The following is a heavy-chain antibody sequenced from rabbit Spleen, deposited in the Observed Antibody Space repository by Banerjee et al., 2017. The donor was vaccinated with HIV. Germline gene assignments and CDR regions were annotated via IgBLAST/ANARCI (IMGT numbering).Heavy chain of an antibody. CDR3: ANGDKTYDQFKL. CDR2: IYGGSSAAS. Sequence: QEQLEESGGDLVKPEGSLTLTCTASGFSFSSSYWICWVRQAPGKGLEWIACIYGGSSAASSYASWAKGRFTISKTSSTTVTLQMTSLTAADTATYFCANGDKTYDQFKLWGQGTLVTVS. V-gene: IGHV1S45*01. CDR1: GFSFSSSYW. D-gene: IGHD2-1*01. J-gene: IGHJ4*01.